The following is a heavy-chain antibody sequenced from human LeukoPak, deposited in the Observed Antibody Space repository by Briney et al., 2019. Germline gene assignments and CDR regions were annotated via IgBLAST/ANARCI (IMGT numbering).Heavy chain of an antibody. CDR1: GGTFSSYA. V-gene: IGHV1-69*10. J-gene: IGHJ4*02. CDR3: ARALGYCSSTSCSYFDY. D-gene: IGHD2-2*01. CDR2: IIPIFGIA. Sequence: ASVKVSCKASGGTFSSYAISWVRQAPGQGLEWMGGIIPIFGIANYAQKFQGRVTITADKSTSTAYMELSSLRSEDTAVYYCARALGYCSSTSCSYFDYWGQGTLVTVSS.